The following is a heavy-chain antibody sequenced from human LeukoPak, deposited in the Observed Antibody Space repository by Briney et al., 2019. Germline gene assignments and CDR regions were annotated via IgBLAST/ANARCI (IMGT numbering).Heavy chain of an antibody. CDR1: GFTFSGSA. V-gene: IGHV3-73*01. CDR3: ISPHSSSSGYYYYYYMDV. D-gene: IGHD6-6*01. J-gene: IGHJ6*03. CDR2: IRSKANSYAT. Sequence: GGSLRLSCAASGFTFSGSAMHRVRQASGKGLEWVGRIRSKANSYATVYAASVKGRFTISRDDSKNTAYLQMNSLKTEDTAVYYCISPHSSSSGYYYYYYMDVWGKGTTVTVSS.